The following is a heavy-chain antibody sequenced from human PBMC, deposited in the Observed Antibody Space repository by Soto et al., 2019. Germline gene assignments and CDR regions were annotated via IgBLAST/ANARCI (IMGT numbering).Heavy chain of an antibody. CDR2: IYYSGST. V-gene: IGHV4-31*03. CDR3: ARGSLRFSPLLWHANNWFDS. J-gene: IGHJ5*01. Sequence: PSETLSLTCTVSGGSISSGGYYWSWIRQHPGKGLEWIGYIYYSGSTYYNPSLKSRVTISVDTSTNQFSLKLSSVTAADTAVYYCARGSLRFSPLLWHANNWFDSWRQATLVTVSS. D-gene: IGHD3-3*01. CDR1: GGSISSGGYY.